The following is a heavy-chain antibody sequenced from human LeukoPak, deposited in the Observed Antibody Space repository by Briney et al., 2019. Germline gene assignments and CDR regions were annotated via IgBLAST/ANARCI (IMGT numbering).Heavy chain of an antibody. CDR2: ISSRGNYI. D-gene: IGHD3-9*01. J-gene: IGHJ5*02. Sequence: GGSLRLSCSASGFSFDDYGLVWVRQVPGKGLEWLSSISSRGNYIYYADSVKGRFTISRDNARNSLYLQMNSLRAEDTAVYYCAGSHLRYFDWLLSPWGQGTLVTVSS. CDR1: GFSFDDYG. V-gene: IGHV3-21*01. CDR3: AGSHLRYFDWLLSP.